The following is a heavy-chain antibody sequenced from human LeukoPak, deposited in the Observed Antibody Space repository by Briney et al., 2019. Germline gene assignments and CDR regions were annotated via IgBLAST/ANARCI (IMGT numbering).Heavy chain of an antibody. D-gene: IGHD3-22*01. J-gene: IGHJ4*02. CDR2: ISSSSSTI. V-gene: IGHV3-48*01. CDR3: AREHHYDSSAYYFDY. Sequence: GGSLRLSCTASGFTFSSYSMNWVRQAPGKGLEWVSYISSSSSTIYYADSVKGRFTISRDNAKNSLYLQMNSLRAEDTAVYYCAREHHYDSSAYYFDYWGQGTLVTVSS. CDR1: GFTFSSYS.